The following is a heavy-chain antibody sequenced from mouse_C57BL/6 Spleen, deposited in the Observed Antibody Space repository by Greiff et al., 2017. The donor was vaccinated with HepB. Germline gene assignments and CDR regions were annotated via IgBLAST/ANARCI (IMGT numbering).Heavy chain of an antibody. D-gene: IGHD1-1*01. Sequence: QVQLQQPGAELVRPGSSVKLSCKASGYTFTSYWMDWVKQRPGQGLEWIGNIYPSDSETHYNQKFKDKATLTVDKSSSTAYMQLSSLTSEDSAVYYCARWGDYYGSRPFAYWGQGTLVTVSA. CDR3: ARWGDYYGSRPFAY. CDR2: IYPSDSET. V-gene: IGHV1-61*01. CDR1: GYTFTSYW. J-gene: IGHJ3*01.